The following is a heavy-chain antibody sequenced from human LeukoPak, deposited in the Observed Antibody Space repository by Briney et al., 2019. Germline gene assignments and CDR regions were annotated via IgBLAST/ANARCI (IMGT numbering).Heavy chain of an antibody. CDR3: ASRIVVVPAAIRRSFDY. CDR1: GYTFTSYY. V-gene: IGHV1-46*01. CDR2: INPSGGST. D-gene: IGHD2-2*02. J-gene: IGHJ4*02. Sequence: GASVKVSCKASGYTFTSYYMHWVQQAPGQGLEWMGIINPSGGSTSYAQKLQGRVTMTRDTSTSTVYMELSSLRSEDTAVYYCASRIVVVPAAIRRSFDYWGQGTLVTVSS.